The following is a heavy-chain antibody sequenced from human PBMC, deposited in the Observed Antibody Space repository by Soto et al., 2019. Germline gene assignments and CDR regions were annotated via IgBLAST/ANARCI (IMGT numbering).Heavy chain of an antibody. V-gene: IGHV1-3*01. J-gene: IGHJ6*02. D-gene: IGHD2-15*01. CDR3: ATSEGDCGGGSCYNYFYYYGMDV. Sequence: GASVKVSCKASVDTRTDFSMHWVRQAPGQRPEWMGWLSVGNGDTKYSQKFQGRVTISRDTSARTAYMELSNLRSEDTAVYYCATSEGDCGGGSCYNYFYYYGMDVWGQGTTVTVSS. CDR2: LSVGNGDT. CDR1: VDTRTDFS.